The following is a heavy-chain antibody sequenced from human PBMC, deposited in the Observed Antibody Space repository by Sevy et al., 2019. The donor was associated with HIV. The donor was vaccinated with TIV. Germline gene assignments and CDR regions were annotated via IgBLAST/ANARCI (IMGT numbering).Heavy chain of an antibody. CDR2: INWNGGSI. CDR3: ARSGDDSSGFYYWWFDP. D-gene: IGHD3-22*01. V-gene: IGHV3-20*04. Sequence: GGSLRLSCAASGFTFDDYGMSWVRQAPGKGLEWVSGINWNGGSISYADSVRGRFTISRDNAKNSLYLQMNSLRAGDTAFYYCARSGDDSSGFYYWWFDPWGQGTLVTVSS. CDR1: GFTFDDYG. J-gene: IGHJ5*02.